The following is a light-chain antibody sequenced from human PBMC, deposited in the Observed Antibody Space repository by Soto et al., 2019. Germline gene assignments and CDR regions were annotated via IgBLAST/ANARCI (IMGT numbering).Light chain of an antibody. V-gene: IGLV1-47*01. Sequence: QSVLTQPPSASGTPGPRVTFSCSGSSSNVGSNYVYWYQQLPGTAPKLLIFRNNQRPSGVPDRFSGSKSGTSASLAISGLRSEDEADYYCAAWDDSLRGWVFGGGTKVTVL. CDR3: AAWDDSLRGWV. J-gene: IGLJ3*02. CDR2: RNN. CDR1: SSNVGSNY.